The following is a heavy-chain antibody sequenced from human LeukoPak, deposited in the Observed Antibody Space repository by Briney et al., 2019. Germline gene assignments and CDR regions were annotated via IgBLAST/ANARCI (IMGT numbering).Heavy chain of an antibody. CDR2: ISFDGSNK. Sequence: PGGSLRLSCAASGFTFSSFGMHWVRQAPGKGLEWVAVISFDGSNKYYGDSVKGRFTISRDNSKNTLYLQMNSLRAEDTAVYYCAKDWGPDYWGQGTLVTVSS. CDR3: AKDWGPDY. D-gene: IGHD3-16*01. J-gene: IGHJ4*02. V-gene: IGHV3-33*06. CDR1: GFTFSSFG.